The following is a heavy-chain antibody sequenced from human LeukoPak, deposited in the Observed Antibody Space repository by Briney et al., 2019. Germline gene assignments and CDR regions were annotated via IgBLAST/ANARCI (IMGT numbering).Heavy chain of an antibody. J-gene: IGHJ2*01. CDR3: ARGNNFDISGYYFYWYFDL. Sequence: PSETLSLTCSVSAGSFSSYYWGWVRQPPGKGLEWIGYIYYSGTTNYNPSLKSRVTFSVDTSKSQFSLKLSSVTAADTAVYYCARGNNFDISGYYFYWYFDLWGRGTLVTVSS. CDR2: IYYSGTT. CDR1: AGSFSSYY. D-gene: IGHD3-22*01. V-gene: IGHV4-59*01.